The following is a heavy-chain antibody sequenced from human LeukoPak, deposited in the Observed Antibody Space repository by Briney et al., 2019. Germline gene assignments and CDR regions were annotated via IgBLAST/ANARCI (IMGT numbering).Heavy chain of an antibody. V-gene: IGHV3-23*01. D-gene: IGHD6-19*01. CDR2: IEASGGAT. CDR3: AKGSGSGWYGWFAP. Sequence: GESLRLSCEASGFSFSHSAMYWVRQAPGKGLEWVSPIEASGGATYYADSVNGRFTISRDNSKNTFYLQLNNLRADDTAVYFCAKGSGSGWYGWFAPWGQGALVTVSA. J-gene: IGHJ5*02. CDR1: GFSFSHSA.